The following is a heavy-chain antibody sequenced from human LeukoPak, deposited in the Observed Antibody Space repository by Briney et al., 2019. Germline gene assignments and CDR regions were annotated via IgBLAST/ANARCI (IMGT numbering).Heavy chain of an antibody. Sequence: GGSLRLSCAASGFTFSSYAMHWVRQAPGKGLEWVAVISYDGSNKYYADSVKGRFTISRDNSKNTLYLQMNSLRAEDTAVYYCARAPVPYSSSWYYFDYWGQGTLVTVSS. CDR2: ISYDGSNK. CDR1: GFTFSSYA. V-gene: IGHV3-30-3*01. J-gene: IGHJ4*02. D-gene: IGHD6-13*01. CDR3: ARAPVPYSSSWYYFDY.